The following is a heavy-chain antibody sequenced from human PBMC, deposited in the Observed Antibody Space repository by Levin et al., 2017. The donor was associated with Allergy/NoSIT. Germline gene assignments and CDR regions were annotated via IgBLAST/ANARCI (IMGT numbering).Heavy chain of an antibody. CDR3: ARGGPPNYDYNWGSYRDGYFDY. CDR1: GFTFGDYA. V-gene: IGHV3-49*04. CDR2: ISNKAHGGTT. D-gene: IGHD3-16*02. Sequence: GGSLRLSCTGSGFTFGDYAMSWVRQAPGKGLEWVGFISNKAHGGTTEYAASVKGRLTIPRDDSKSIAHLQMNSLKTEDTAVYFCARGGPPNYDYNWGSYRDGYFDYWGQGTLVTVSS. J-gene: IGHJ4*02.